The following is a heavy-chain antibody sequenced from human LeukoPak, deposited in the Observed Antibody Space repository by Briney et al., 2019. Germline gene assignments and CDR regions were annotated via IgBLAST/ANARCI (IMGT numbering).Heavy chain of an antibody. CDR3: VRGDWYFES. V-gene: IGHV3-7*04. D-gene: IGHD2-21*01. CDR2: INQDGTEK. CDR1: GFNFSDSR. Sequence: GGSLRLSCATSGFNFSDSRMTWVRQAPGKGLQWVANINQDGTEKHFLDSIEGRFTISRDNRKKSLYLQMNSLRPQDTAVYFCVRGDWYFESWGQGTLVTASS. J-gene: IGHJ4*02.